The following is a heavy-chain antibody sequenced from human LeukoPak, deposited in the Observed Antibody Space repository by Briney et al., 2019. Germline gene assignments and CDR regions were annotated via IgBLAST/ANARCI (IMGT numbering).Heavy chain of an antibody. CDR3: ARDTGPLLRDY. J-gene: IGHJ4*02. D-gene: IGHD1-26*01. CDR1: EYTFTGYY. CDR2: MNPNSGNT. Sequence: ASVKVSCKASEYTFTGYYIHWVRQAPGQGLEWMGWMNPNSGNTGYAQKLQGRVTMTTDTSTSTAYMELRSLRSDDTAVYYCARDTGPLLRDYWGQGTLVTVSS. V-gene: IGHV1-18*04.